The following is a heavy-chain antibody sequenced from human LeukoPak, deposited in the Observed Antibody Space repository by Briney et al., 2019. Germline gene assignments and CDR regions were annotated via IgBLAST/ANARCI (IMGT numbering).Heavy chain of an antibody. Sequence: HPGGSLRLCCAASGFTFSTHGMHWVRPAPGKGLEWVAFIRYDGINKYYADSVKGRFTISRDNSKNTLYLQMNNLRAEGTAVYYCAKDSRHLSSTRGGLKELRGGFSDYWGQGTLVTVSS. V-gene: IGHV3-30*02. CDR1: GFTFSTHG. D-gene: IGHD3-3*01. CDR3: AKDSRHLSSTRGGLKELRGGFSDY. J-gene: IGHJ4*02. CDR2: IRYDGINK.